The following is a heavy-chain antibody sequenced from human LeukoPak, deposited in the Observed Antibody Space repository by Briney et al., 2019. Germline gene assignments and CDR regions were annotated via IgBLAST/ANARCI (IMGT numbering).Heavy chain of an antibody. V-gene: IGHV3-23*01. J-gene: IGHJ4*02. D-gene: IGHD3-22*01. CDR3: AKAIGTMIVVATDF. CDR2: ISGRGGST. CDR1: GFTFSSYA. Sequence: GGSLRLSCASSGFTFSSYAMSWVRQAPGKGLEWVSGISGRGGSTYYADSVKGRFTISRDNSKNTLYLQMNSLRAEDTAVYYCAKAIGTMIVVATDFWGKGTLV.